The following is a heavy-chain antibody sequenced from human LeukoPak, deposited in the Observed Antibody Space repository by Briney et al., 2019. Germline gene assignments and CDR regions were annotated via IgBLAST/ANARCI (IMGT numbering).Heavy chain of an antibody. V-gene: IGHV3-23*01. CDR1: GFTFSSYA. Sequence: PGASLRLSCAASGFTFSSYAMSWVRQAPGQGLEWVSCISDGGDNTYYADSVKGRFTISRDNSKNTVFLQMNSLRAEDTAVYYCAKVPSSGWYPHNFDYWGQGTLVTVSS. J-gene: IGHJ4*02. CDR2: ISDGGDNT. D-gene: IGHD6-19*01. CDR3: AKVPSSGWYPHNFDY.